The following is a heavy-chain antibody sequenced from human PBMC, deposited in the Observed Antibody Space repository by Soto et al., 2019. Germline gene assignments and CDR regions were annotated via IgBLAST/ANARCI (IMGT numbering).Heavy chain of an antibody. CDR3: ARGVSSGWYFPPEFDY. D-gene: IGHD6-19*01. J-gene: IGHJ4*02. V-gene: IGHV4-59*01. CDR1: GGSISSYY. Sequence: SETLSLTCTVSGGSISSYYWSWIRQPPGKGLEWIGYIYYSGSTNYNPSLKSRVTISVDTSKNQFSLKLSSVTAADTAVYYCARGVSSGWYFPPEFDYWGQGTLVTVSS. CDR2: IYYSGST.